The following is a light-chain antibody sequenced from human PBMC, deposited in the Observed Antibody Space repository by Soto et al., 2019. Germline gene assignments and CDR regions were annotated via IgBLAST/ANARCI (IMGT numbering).Light chain of an antibody. V-gene: IGLV8-61*01. CDR3: VLYVGSGISV. J-gene: IGLJ2*01. CDR1: SGSVSTSYY. Sequence: QTVVTQAPSFSVSPGGTVTLTCGLTSGSVSTSYYPSWYQQTPGQAPRTLIYSTNTRSSGVPDRFSGSILGNKAALTITGAQADDESDYYCVLYVGSGISVFGGGTKLTVL. CDR2: STN.